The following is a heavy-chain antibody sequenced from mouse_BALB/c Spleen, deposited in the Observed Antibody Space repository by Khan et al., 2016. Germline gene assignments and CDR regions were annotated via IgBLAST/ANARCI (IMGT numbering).Heavy chain of an antibody. CDR2: IRLKSNNYAT. V-gene: IGHV6-6*02. Sequence: EVKLEASGGGLVQPGGSMKLSCVASGFTFSNYWMNWVRQSPEKGLEWVAEIRLKSNNYATHYAESVKGRFTISRDDSKSSVYLQMNNLRAEDTCIYYCTKLDYYYAMDYWGQGTSVTVSS. D-gene: IGHD2-13*01. J-gene: IGHJ4*01. CDR3: TKLDYYYAMDY. CDR1: GFTFSNYW.